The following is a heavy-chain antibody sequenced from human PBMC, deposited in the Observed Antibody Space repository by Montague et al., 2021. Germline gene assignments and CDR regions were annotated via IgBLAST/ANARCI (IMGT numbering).Heavy chain of an antibody. Sequence: SETLSLTCSVSGGSVNGYAWSWIRQPPGKGLEWIGYMRSSGSTNYNPSFKSRLAISIDRSRNQFSLELSFVTAADTAIYFCGRGYWGSIDSWGHGILVTVSS. D-gene: IGHD7-27*01. J-gene: IGHJ5*01. V-gene: IGHV4-59*02. CDR1: GGSVNGYA. CDR3: GRGYWGSIDS. CDR2: MRSSGST.